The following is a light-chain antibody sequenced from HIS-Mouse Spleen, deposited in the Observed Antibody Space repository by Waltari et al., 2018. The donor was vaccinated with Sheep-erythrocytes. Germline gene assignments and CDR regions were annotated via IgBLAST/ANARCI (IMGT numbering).Light chain of an antibody. J-gene: IGLJ3*02. Sequence: QSALTQPPSASGSPGQSVTISCTGTSSDVGGYNYVSWYQQPPGKAPKLMLYEVSKRPSGVPVRFSGSKSGNTASLTVSGLQAEDEADYYCSSYAGSNNWVFGGGTKLTVL. CDR1: SSDVGGYNY. CDR3: SSYAGSNNWV. CDR2: EVS. V-gene: IGLV2-8*01.